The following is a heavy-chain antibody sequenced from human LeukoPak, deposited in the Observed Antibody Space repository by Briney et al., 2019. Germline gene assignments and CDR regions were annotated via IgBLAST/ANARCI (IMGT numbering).Heavy chain of an antibody. D-gene: IGHD6-19*01. Sequence: PSETLSLTCTVSGGSVSSGSYYWSWIRQPPGKGLEWIGYIYYSGSTNYNPSLKSRVTISVDTSKNRFSLKLSSVTAADTAVYYCARVYSSGWPYYFDYWGQGTLVTVSS. V-gene: IGHV4-61*01. CDR2: IYYSGST. CDR3: ARVYSSGWPYYFDY. CDR1: GGSVSSGSYY. J-gene: IGHJ4*02.